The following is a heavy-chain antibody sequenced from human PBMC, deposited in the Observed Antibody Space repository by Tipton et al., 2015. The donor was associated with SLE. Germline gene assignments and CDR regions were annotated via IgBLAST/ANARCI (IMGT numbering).Heavy chain of an antibody. D-gene: IGHD5-18*01. CDR3: AKDVDTKIHDAFDI. J-gene: IGHJ3*02. CDR1: GFTFSSYA. V-gene: IGHV3-30*04. CDR2: ISYDGSNK. Sequence: SLRLSCAASGFTFSSYAMHWVRQAPGKGLEWVAVISYDGSNKYYADSVKGRFTISRDNSKNTLYLQMNSLRAEDTAVYYCAKDVDTKIHDAFDIWGQGTMVTVSS.